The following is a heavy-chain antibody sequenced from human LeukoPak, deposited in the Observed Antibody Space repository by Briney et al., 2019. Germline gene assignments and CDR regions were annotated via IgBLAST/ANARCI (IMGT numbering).Heavy chain of an antibody. J-gene: IGHJ6*02. CDR3: ARNWVPSGYSCYYGMDV. V-gene: IGHV3-48*03. Sequence: GGSLRLSCAASGIPFTNFWVRQAPGKGLEWVSYLSSSGSTNYYADSVKGRFTISRDNAKNSLYLQMNSLRVEDTAVYYCARNWVPSGYSCYYGMDVWGQGTTVTVSS. CDR1: GIPFTN. D-gene: IGHD3-16*01. CDR2: LSSSGSTN.